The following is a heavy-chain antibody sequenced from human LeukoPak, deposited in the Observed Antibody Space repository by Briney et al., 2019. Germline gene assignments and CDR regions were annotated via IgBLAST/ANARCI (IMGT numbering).Heavy chain of an antibody. CDR3: ARAGSGWPDWYFDL. CDR2: INPSGGST. CDR1: GHTFTSYA. D-gene: IGHD6-19*01. J-gene: IGHJ2*01. V-gene: IGHV1-46*01. Sequence: ASVKVSCKASGHTFTSYAMNWVRQAPGQGLEWMGIINPSGGSTSYAQKFQGRVTMTRDMSTSTVYMELSSLRSEDTAVYYCARAGSGWPDWYFDLWGRGTLVTVSS.